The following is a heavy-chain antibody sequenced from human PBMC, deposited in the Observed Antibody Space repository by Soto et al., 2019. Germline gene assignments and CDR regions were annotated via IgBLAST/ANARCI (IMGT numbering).Heavy chain of an antibody. Sequence: QVQLVQSGVEVKKPGASVKVSCKASSYTFTSYGITWVRRAPGQGVEWMGWISAYNGNTNYAQKLQGRVTMTTDTSTSTAYMELRSLRSDDTAIYYCARDTSNYFDYWGQGTLVTVSS. D-gene: IGHD2-2*01. V-gene: IGHV1-18*01. CDR1: SYTFTSYG. CDR3: ARDTSNYFDY. CDR2: ISAYNGNT. J-gene: IGHJ4*02.